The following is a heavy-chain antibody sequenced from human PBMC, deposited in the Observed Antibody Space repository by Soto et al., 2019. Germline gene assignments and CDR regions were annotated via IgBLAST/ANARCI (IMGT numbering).Heavy chain of an antibody. J-gene: IGHJ6*02. CDR3: ARRQGAGRYGMDV. V-gene: IGHV3-23*04. Sequence: EVQLVESGGGLVKPGGSLRLSCAASGFTFSSYSMNWVRQAPGKGLEWVSAISGSGGSTYYADSVKGRFTISRDNSKNTLYLQMNSLRAEDTAVYYCARRQGAGRYGMDVWGQGTTVTVSS. D-gene: IGHD3-16*01. CDR2: ISGSGGST. CDR1: GFTFSSYS.